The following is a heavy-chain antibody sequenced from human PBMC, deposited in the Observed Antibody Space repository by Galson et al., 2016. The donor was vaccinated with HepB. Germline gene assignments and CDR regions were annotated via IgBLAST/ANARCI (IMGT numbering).Heavy chain of an antibody. J-gene: IGHJ2*01. CDR3: ARSPGLYYGSGTWAEYYFDY. Sequence: SLRLSCATSGFTFSSYDMHWVRQVKGKRLEWVSGIGTAGDTIYPDSVKGRFSISRENATNSLHLQMINLRAEDTAVYFCARSPGLYYGSGTWAEYYFDYWGRGTLVTVSS. D-gene: IGHD3-10*01. V-gene: IGHV3-13*01. CDR1: GFTFSSYD. CDR2: IGTAGDT.